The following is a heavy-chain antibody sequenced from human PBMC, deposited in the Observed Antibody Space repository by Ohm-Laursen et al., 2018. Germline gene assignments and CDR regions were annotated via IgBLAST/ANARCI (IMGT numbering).Heavy chain of an antibody. J-gene: IGHJ4*02. V-gene: IGHV3-21*01. CDR1: GFTFNTYS. Sequence: SLRLSCSASGFTFNTYSMNWVRQAPGKGLEWVSSLTSSRTYIYYADSVKGRFTISRDNAKNSLYLQMNSLRAEDTAVYHCARDPVRGLTDYWGQGTLVTVSS. D-gene: IGHD3-16*01. CDR2: LTSSRTYI. CDR3: ARDPVRGLTDY.